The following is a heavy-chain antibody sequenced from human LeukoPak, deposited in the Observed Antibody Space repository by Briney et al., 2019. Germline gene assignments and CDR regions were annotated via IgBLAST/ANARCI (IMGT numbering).Heavy chain of an antibody. D-gene: IGHD1-26*01. V-gene: IGHV3-33*01. J-gene: IGHJ3*02. Sequence: PGRSLRLSCAASGFTFITYGMHWVRQAPGKGLEWGALIWHDGSNKYYADSVKGRFTISRDDSKNTLYLQMNSLRAEDTAVYYCAREASGYSGSTRVDAFDIWGRGTMVTVSS. CDR3: AREASGYSGSTRVDAFDI. CDR1: GFTFITYG. CDR2: IWHDGSNK.